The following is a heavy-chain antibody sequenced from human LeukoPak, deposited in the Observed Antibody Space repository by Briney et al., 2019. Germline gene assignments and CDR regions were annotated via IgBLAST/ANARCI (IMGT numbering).Heavy chain of an antibody. Sequence: SQTLSLTCDISGDSVSSKSAAWNWIRQSPSRGLEWLGRTYYRSKWYNDYAVSVKSRITINPDTFKNQFSLQLKSVTPEDTAVYYCAGAPRGNSGYCSSTSCTDHRYNRFDPWGQGTLVTVSS. D-gene: IGHD2-2*01. J-gene: IGHJ5*02. CDR2: TYYRSKWYN. CDR3: AGAPRGNSGYCSSTSCTDHRYNRFDP. CDR1: GDSVSSKSAA. V-gene: IGHV6-1*01.